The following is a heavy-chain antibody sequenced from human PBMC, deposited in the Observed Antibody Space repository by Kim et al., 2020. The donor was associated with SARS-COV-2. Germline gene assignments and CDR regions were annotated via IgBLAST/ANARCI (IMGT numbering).Heavy chain of an antibody. Sequence: GGSLRLSCAASGFTFSNYGMHWVRQAPGKGLEWVAVISYYGNGKYYIDSVKGRFTISRDDSKNTLYLQMNRLRTEDTAVYYCAKDPSEYSSSSVPDYWGQGTLVTVSS. D-gene: IGHD6-6*01. V-gene: IGHV3-30*18. CDR3: AKDPSEYSSSSVPDY. CDR2: ISYYGNGK. J-gene: IGHJ4*02. CDR1: GFTFSNYG.